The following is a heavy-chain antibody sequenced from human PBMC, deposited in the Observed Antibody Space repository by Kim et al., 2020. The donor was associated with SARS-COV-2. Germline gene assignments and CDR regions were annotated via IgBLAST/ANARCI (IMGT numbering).Heavy chain of an antibody. Sequence: GESLKISCKGSGYSFTSYWIGWVHQMPGKGLEWMGIIYPGDSDTRYSPSFQGQVTISADKSISTAYLQWSSLEASDTAMYYCARHRYYGGNLLDDAFDIWGQGTMVTVSS. CDR1: GYSFTSYW. D-gene: IGHD4-17*01. V-gene: IGHV5-51*07. CDR3: ARHRYYGGNLLDDAFDI. J-gene: IGHJ3*02. CDR2: IYPGDSDT.